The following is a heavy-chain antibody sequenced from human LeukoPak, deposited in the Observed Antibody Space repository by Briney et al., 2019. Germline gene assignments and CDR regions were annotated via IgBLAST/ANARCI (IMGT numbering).Heavy chain of an antibody. Sequence: ASVKVSCKASGYTFTSYDINWVRQATGQGLEWMGWMNPNSGNTDYAQKLQGRVTMTTDTSTSTAYMELRSLRSDDTAVYYCARANDGDAFDIWGQGTMVTVSS. J-gene: IGHJ3*02. CDR1: GYTFTSYD. D-gene: IGHD1-1*01. CDR3: ARANDGDAFDI. V-gene: IGHV1-8*02. CDR2: MNPNSGNT.